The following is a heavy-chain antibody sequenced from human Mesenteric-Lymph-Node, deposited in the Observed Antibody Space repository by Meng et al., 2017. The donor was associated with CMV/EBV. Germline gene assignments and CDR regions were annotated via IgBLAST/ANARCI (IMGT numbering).Heavy chain of an antibody. CDR3: ARDAIGQQLVNYYYYGMDV. V-gene: IGHV1-2*02. J-gene: IGHJ6*02. D-gene: IGHD6-13*01. CDR2: INPNSGGT. CDR1: GYTFTGYY. Sequence: ASVKVSCKASGYTFTGYYMHWVRQAPGRGLEWMGWINPNSGGTNYAQKFQGRVTMTRDTSISTAYMELSRLRSDDTAVYYCARDAIGQQLVNYYYYGMDVWGQGTTVTVSS.